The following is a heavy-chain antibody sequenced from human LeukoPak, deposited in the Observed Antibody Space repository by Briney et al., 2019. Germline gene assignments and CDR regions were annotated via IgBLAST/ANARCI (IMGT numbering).Heavy chain of an antibody. J-gene: IGHJ6*03. CDR2: INHSGST. CDR3: ARVSQQWLVPAYYYYYMDV. Sequence: SETLSLTCTVSGGSISNNDYYWDWIRQPPGKGLEWIGEINHSGSTNYNPSLKSRVTISVDTSKNQFSLKLSSVTAADTAVYYCARVSQQWLVPAYYYYYMDVWGKGTTVTVSS. V-gene: IGHV4-39*07. CDR1: GGSISNNDYY. D-gene: IGHD6-19*01.